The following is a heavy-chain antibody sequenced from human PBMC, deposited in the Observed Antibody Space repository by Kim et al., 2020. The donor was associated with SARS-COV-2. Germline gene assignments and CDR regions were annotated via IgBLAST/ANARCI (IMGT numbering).Heavy chain of an antibody. Sequence: SETLSLTCTVSGGSISSYYWSWIRQPPGKGLEWIGYIYYSGSTNYNPSLKSRVTISVDTSKNQFSLKLSSVTAADTAVYYCARDKETLFDYWGQGTLVTVSS. CDR3: ARDKETLFDY. V-gene: IGHV4-59*13. CDR2: IYYSGST. CDR1: GGSISSYY. J-gene: IGHJ4*02.